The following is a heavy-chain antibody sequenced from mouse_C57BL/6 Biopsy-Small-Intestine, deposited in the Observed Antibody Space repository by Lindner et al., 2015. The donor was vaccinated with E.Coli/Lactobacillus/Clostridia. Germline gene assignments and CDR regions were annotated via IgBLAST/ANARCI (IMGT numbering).Heavy chain of an antibody. D-gene: IGHD6-2*01. Sequence: SVKVSCKASGYTFINYGINWVRQAPGQGLEWMAMVNPSGDMTSFAQKFQGRLSVTKDASTSTVNMELTNLKTEDTAMYYCARVSEYCIGGLCYPDYWGQGTQVSVSS. CDR1: GYTFINYG. CDR3: ARVSEYCIGGLCYPDY. CDR2: VNPSGDMT. V-gene: IGHV1-85*01. J-gene: IGHJ4*01.